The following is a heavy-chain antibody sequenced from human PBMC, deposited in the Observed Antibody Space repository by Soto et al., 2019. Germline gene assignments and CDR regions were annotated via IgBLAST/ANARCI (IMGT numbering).Heavy chain of an antibody. Sequence: EVQLLESGGGFVQPGGSLRLSCAASGFTFSNYAMTWVRQAPGKGLEWVSAITSTGSSTYYADSVKGRFTISRDNSKNTLFLQINSLRAVDTAIYYCAKGAEGYVVSSLDFWGQGTLVFVSS. J-gene: IGHJ4*02. CDR2: ITSTGSST. D-gene: IGHD5-12*01. CDR1: GFTFSNYA. CDR3: AKGAEGYVVSSLDF. V-gene: IGHV3-23*01.